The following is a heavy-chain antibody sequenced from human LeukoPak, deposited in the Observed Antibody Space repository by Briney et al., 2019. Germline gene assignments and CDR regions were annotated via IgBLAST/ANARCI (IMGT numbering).Heavy chain of an antibody. Sequence: GASVKVSCKASGYTFTGYYMHSVRQAPGQGLEWMGWINPNSGGTNYAQKFQGRVTMTRDTSISTAYMELSRLRSDDTAVYYCARAVTTWVYYFDYWGQGTLVTVSS. CDR1: GYTFTGYY. CDR2: INPNSGGT. D-gene: IGHD4-17*01. J-gene: IGHJ4*02. V-gene: IGHV1-2*02. CDR3: ARAVTTWVYYFDY.